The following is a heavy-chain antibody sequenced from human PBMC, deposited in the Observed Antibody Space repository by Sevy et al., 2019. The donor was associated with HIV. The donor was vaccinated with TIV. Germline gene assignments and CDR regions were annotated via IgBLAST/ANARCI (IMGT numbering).Heavy chain of an antibody. CDR2: IYYTGST. CDR3: TGSPPVRSGDDSLNWFDP. D-gene: IGHD5-12*01. J-gene: IGHJ5*02. Sequence: SETLSLTCTVSGGSISAYYWSWIRQPPGKALEYIGFIYYTGSTYYNPYLKNRVTISVDTSKNQFSLNLSSVTAADTAVYYCTGSPPVRSGDDSLNWFDPWGQGTVVTVSS. CDR1: GGSISAYY. V-gene: IGHV4-59*01.